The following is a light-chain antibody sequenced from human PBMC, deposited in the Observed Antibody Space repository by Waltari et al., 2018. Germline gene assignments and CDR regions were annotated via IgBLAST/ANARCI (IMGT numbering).Light chain of an antibody. Sequence: QSVLTQSPSASGTPGQRVTISCSGSSSNIGSNYVYWYQQLPGTAPTLLIFRNKLRPSGVPDRFSGSNACTSASLAISGLRSEDEADYYCAAWDDSLSCRVFGTGTKVTVL. CDR1: SSNIGSNY. CDR2: RNK. V-gene: IGLV1-47*01. J-gene: IGLJ1*01. CDR3: AAWDDSLSCRV.